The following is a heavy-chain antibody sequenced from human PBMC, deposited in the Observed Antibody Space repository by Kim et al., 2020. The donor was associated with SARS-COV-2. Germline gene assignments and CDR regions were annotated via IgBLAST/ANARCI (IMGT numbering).Heavy chain of an antibody. Sequence: LKSRVTISVDTSKNQFSLKLSSVTAADTAVYYCARAGRKTTVVTLDAFDIWGQGTMVTVSS. D-gene: IGHD4-17*01. J-gene: IGHJ3*02. V-gene: IGHV4-30-2*05. CDR3: ARAGRKTTVVTLDAFDI.